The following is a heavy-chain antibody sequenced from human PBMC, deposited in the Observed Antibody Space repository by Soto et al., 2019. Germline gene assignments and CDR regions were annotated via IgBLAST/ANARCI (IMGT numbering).Heavy chain of an antibody. Sequence: SETLSLTCTVSGGSISSYYWSWIRQPPGKGLEWIGYIYYSGSTNYNPSLKSRVTISVDTSKNQFSLKLSSVTAADTAVYYCARQLGYSSSYYFDYWGQGTLVTVSS. D-gene: IGHD6-13*01. CDR1: GGSISSYY. V-gene: IGHV4-59*08. CDR3: ARQLGYSSSYYFDY. CDR2: IYYSGST. J-gene: IGHJ4*02.